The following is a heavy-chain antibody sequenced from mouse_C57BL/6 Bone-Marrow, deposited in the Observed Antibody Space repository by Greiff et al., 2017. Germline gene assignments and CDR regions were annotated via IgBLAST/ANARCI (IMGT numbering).Heavy chain of an antibody. Sequence: QVQLQQPGAELVKPGASVKMSCKASGYTFTSYWITWVKQRPGQGLEWIGDIYPGSGSTNYNEKFKSKATLTVDKPSSTAYMQLSSLTSEDSAVYYCARPYYSNYWYFDVWGTGTTVTVSS. CDR2: IYPGSGST. CDR3: ARPYYSNYWYFDV. D-gene: IGHD2-5*01. J-gene: IGHJ1*03. V-gene: IGHV1-55*01. CDR1: GYTFTSYW.